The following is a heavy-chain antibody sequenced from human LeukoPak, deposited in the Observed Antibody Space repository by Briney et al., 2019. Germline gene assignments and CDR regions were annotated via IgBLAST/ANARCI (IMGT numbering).Heavy chain of an antibody. CDR3: ARPVRGGEV. CDR2: MNPNSGNT. J-gene: IGHJ4*02. D-gene: IGHD3-16*01. CDR1: GYTFTSYD. V-gene: IGHV1-8*01. Sequence: RASVKVSCKASGYTFTSYDISWVRQATGQGLEWMGWMNPNSGNTGYAQKLQGRVTMTRNTSISTAYMELSSVRSEDTAVYYCARPVRGGEVWGQGTLVTVSS.